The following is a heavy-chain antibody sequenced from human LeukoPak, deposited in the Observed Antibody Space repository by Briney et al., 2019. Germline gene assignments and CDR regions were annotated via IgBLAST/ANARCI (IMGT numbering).Heavy chain of an antibody. Sequence: PGGSLRLSCAASGFTFSSYWMSWVRQAPGKGLEWVANIKQDGSEKYYVDSVKGRFTIPRDNAKDSLYLQMNSLRAEDTAVYYCARDNYGDYVYKYWYFDLWGRGTLVTVSS. D-gene: IGHD4-17*01. V-gene: IGHV3-7*01. CDR3: ARDNYGDYVYKYWYFDL. J-gene: IGHJ2*01. CDR1: GFTFSSYW. CDR2: IKQDGSEK.